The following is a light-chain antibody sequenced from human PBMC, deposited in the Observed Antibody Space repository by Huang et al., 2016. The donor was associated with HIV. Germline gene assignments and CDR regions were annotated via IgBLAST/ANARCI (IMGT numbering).Light chain of an antibody. CDR2: GAS. Sequence: ERVMTQSPATVSLSPGERATLSCRASLSVSTNLAWYQQRPGQAPRLRIYGASTRATGIPAKFSGGGSGAEFTLTISSLQSEDFAVYYCQQYDNWPLTFGGGTKVQIK. V-gene: IGKV3-15*01. CDR3: QQYDNWPLT. J-gene: IGKJ4*01. CDR1: LSVSTN.